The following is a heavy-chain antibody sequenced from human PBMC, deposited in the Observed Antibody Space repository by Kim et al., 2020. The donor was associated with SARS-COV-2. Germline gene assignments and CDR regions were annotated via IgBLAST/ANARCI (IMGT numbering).Heavy chain of an antibody. V-gene: IGHV1-69*01. CDR3: AGEGEPYTH. D-gene: IGHD3-16*01. J-gene: IGHJ4*02. CDR2: GTA. Sequence: GTANYAQKFQGRVTITADESTSTAYRELSSLRSEDTAVYYCAGEGEPYTHWGQGTLVTVSS.